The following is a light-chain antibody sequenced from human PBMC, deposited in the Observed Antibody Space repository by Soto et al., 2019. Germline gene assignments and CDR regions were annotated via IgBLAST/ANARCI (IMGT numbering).Light chain of an antibody. Sequence: DIQMTQSPSSLSSSLGARVTVTCRASQGISSSLAWYQQKPGKAPKLLIYDASSLESGVPSRFSGSVSGTDGTITISSLQQEDGATYYCQQSYSTIITFGQGTRLEIK. J-gene: IGKJ5*01. CDR1: QGISSS. CDR3: QQSYSTIIT. V-gene: IGKV1-39*01. CDR2: DAS.